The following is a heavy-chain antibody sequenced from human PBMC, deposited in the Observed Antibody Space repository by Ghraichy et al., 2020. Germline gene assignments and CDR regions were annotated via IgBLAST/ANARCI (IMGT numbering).Heavy chain of an antibody. CDR3: ARGPSAYLITMIVRRGAFDI. V-gene: IGHV4-34*01. D-gene: IGHD3-22*01. J-gene: IGHJ3*02. CDR1: GGSFSGYY. CDR2: INHSGST. Sequence: SETLSLTCAVYGGSFSGYYWSWIRQPSGKGLEWIGEINHSGSTNYNPSLKSRVTISVDTSKNQFSLKLSSVTAADTAVYYCARGPSAYLITMIVRRGAFDIWGQGTMVTVSS.